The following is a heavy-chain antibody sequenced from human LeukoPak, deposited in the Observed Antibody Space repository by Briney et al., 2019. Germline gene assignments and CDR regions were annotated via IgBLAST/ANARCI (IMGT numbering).Heavy chain of an antibody. CDR2: ISYDGSNK. CDR3: AKDWLGTNWIMDV. CDR1: GFTFSSYG. J-gene: IGHJ6*04. V-gene: IGHV3-30*18. Sequence: GRSLRLSCAASGFTFSSYGMRWVRQAPGKGLEWVAVISYDGSNKYYADSVKGRFTISRDNSKNTLYLQMNSLRAEDTAVYYCAKDWLGTNWIMDVWGKGTTVTVSS. D-gene: IGHD1-1*01.